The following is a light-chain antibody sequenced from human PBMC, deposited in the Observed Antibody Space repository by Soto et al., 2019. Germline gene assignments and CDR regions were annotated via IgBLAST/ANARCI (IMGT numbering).Light chain of an antibody. CDR1: SSDVGGYNY. Sequence: QSALTQPASVSGSPGQSLTISCTGTSSDVGGYNYVSWYQQHLGKAPKLMIYDVSNRPSGVSNRFSGSKSGNTASLTISGLQAEDEADYYCSSYTSSSTLGLFGGGTKVTVL. J-gene: IGLJ3*02. V-gene: IGLV2-14*01. CDR3: SSYTSSSTLGL. CDR2: DVS.